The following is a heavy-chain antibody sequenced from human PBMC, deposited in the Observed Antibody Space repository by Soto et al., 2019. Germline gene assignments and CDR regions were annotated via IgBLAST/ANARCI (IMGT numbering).Heavy chain of an antibody. CDR3: AKDPKNGDFWSGYPPAAFDY. Sequence: EVQLLESGGGLVQPGGSLRLSCAASGFTFSSYAMSWVRQAPGKGLEWVSAISGSGGSTYYADSVKGRFTISRDNSKNTLYLQMNSLRAEDTAVYYYAKDPKNGDFWSGYPPAAFDYWGQGTLVTVSS. CDR2: ISGSGGST. D-gene: IGHD3-3*01. J-gene: IGHJ4*02. V-gene: IGHV3-23*01. CDR1: GFTFSSYA.